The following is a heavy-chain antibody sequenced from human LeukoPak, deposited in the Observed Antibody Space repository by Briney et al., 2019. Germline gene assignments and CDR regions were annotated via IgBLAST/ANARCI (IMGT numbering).Heavy chain of an antibody. CDR2: ISAYNGNT. Sequence: ASVRVSCTASGYTFTSYGISWVRQAPGQGLEWMGWISAYNGNTNYAQKLQGRVTMTTDTSTSTAYMELRSLRSDDTAVYYCAREERVVVPRGYYFDYWGQGTLVTVSS. V-gene: IGHV1-18*01. CDR3: AREERVVVPRGYYFDY. J-gene: IGHJ4*02. CDR1: GYTFTSYG. D-gene: IGHD3-22*01.